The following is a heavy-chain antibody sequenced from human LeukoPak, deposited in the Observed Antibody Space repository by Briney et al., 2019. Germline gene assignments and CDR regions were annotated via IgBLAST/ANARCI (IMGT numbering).Heavy chain of an antibody. CDR1: GFTFSSYG. Sequence: GGSLRLSCAASGFTFSSYGMHWVRQAPGRGLEWVAVISYDGSNKYYADSVKGRFTISRDNSKNTLYLQMNSLRAEDTAVYYCARDLGTGATDYWGQGTLVTVSS. V-gene: IGHV3-30*03. J-gene: IGHJ4*02. CDR2: ISYDGSNK. D-gene: IGHD1-26*01. CDR3: ARDLGTGATDY.